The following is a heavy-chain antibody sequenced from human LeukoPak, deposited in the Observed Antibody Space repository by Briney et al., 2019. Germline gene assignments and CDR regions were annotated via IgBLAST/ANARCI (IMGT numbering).Heavy chain of an antibody. CDR3: ARLRDYGSGMDV. J-gene: IGHJ6*04. CDR1: GGSTTSFY. Sequence: PSETLSLTCTVSGGSTTSFYWSWIRQPPGKGLEWLGEMSYTGPTNYNPSLQSRVTMSLDTSKNQFSLRLSSVTAADTAVYYCARLRDYGSGMDVWGKGTTVTISS. V-gene: IGHV4-59*01. CDR2: MSYTGPT. D-gene: IGHD3-10*01.